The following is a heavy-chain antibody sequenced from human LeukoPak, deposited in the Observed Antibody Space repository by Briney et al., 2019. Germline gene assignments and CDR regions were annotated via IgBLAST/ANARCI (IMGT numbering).Heavy chain of an antibody. D-gene: IGHD3-10*01. CDR3: ARGDLFLWFGEKRVWFDP. CDR2: IYPRDSDT. J-gene: IGHJ5*02. V-gene: IGHV5-51*01. CDR1: GYSFTSYW. Sequence: GESLKISCKGPGYSFTSYWIGWVRQMPGKGLEWMGIIYPRDSDTRYSPSFQGQVTISADKSISTAYLQWSSLKASDTAMYYCARGDLFLWFGEKRVWFDPWGQGTLVTVSS.